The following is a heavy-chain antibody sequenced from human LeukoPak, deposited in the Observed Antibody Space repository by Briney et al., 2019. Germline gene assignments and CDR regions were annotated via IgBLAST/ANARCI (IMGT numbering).Heavy chain of an antibody. Sequence: GGSLRLSCAASGFTFSSYWMSWVRQAPGKGLEWVANIKQDGSEKYYVDSVKGRFTISRDNAKNSLYLQMNSLRAEDTAVYYCARMMDYDFWSGYYVDYWGQGTLVTVSS. CDR1: GFTFSSYW. CDR3: ARMMDYDFWSGYYVDY. V-gene: IGHV3-7*01. D-gene: IGHD3-3*01. J-gene: IGHJ4*02. CDR2: IKQDGSEK.